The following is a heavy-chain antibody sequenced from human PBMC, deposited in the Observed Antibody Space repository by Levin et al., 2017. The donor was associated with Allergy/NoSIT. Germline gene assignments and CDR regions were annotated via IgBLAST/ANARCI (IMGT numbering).Heavy chain of an antibody. CDR1: GYTFTFYG. D-gene: IGHD2-8*01. J-gene: IGHJ3*02. V-gene: IGHV1-18*01. Sequence: GESLKISCKASGYTFTFYGISWVRQAPGQGLEWMGWISPYNGNTNYAQKLQGRVTMTTDTSTSTAYIGLRSLRSDDTAVYYCAREMAETAADTFDIWGQGTMVTVSS. CDR3: AREMAETAADTFDI. CDR2: ISPYNGNT.